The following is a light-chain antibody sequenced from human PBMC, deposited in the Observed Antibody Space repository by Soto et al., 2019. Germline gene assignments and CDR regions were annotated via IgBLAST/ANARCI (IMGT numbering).Light chain of an antibody. Sequence: QAVLTQPPSGSGTPGQRVTISCSGSSSNIGSNTVNWYQQLPGTAPKLLIYSNNQRTSGVPDRVSGSKSGTSASLAISGLQSEDEAEYYCAAWDDSLNGYVFGTGTKLTVL. CDR3: AAWDDSLNGYV. CDR1: SSNIGSNT. V-gene: IGLV1-44*01. CDR2: SNN. J-gene: IGLJ1*01.